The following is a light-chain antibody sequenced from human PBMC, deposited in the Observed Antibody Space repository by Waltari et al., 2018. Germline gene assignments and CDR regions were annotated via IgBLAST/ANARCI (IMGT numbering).Light chain of an antibody. Sequence: DIQMTQSPSSLSASVGDRVTITCRASQSISSYLNWYQQKPGKAPKLLIYAASSLQSGVPSRFSGSGSGTDFTLTISSLQPEDFATYYCQQSYSTPHFTFG. CDR1: QSISSY. CDR2: AAS. V-gene: IGKV1-39*01. J-gene: IGKJ3*01. CDR3: QQSYSTPHFT.